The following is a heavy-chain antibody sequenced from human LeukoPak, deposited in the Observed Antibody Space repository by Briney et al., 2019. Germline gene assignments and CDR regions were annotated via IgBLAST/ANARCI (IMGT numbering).Heavy chain of an antibody. D-gene: IGHD3-16*02. V-gene: IGHV7-4-1*02. CDR3: ARAFQPLGGLSFPDY. J-gene: IGHJ4*02. CDR1: GYSFTSYA. CDR2: INPNPNTGNP. Sequence: ASVKVSCKASGYSFTSYALNWVRQAPGQGLEWMGWINPNPNTGNPTYAQGFTGRFVFSLDTSVSTAYLQISSLKAEHSAVYYCARAFQPLGGLSFPDYWGQGTLVTVSS.